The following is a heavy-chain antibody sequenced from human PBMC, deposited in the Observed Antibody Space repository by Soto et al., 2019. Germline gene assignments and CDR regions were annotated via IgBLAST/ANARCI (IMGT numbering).Heavy chain of an antibody. CDR2: TYYRSKWYN. V-gene: IGHV6-1*01. CDR3: ARGKYFDY. CDR1: GDSVSSNSTT. Sequence: PSQTLSLSCAISGDSVSSNSTTWIWIRQSPSRGLEWLGRTYYRSKWYNDYAVSVNSRITINPDTSKNQFSLQLNSVTPEDTAVYFCARGKYFDYWDQGTLVTVSS. J-gene: IGHJ4*02. D-gene: IGHD6-6*01.